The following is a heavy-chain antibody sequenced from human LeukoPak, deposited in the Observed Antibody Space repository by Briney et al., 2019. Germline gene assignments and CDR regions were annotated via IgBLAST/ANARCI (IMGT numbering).Heavy chain of an antibody. CDR3: ARGPTRANSSDY. CDR1: GFTFSSYW. CDR2: IKQDGNEK. D-gene: IGHD2/OR15-2a*01. V-gene: IGHV3-7*01. Sequence: GGSLRLSCAASGFTFSSYWMSWVRQPPGKGLEWVAKIKQDGNEKYYVDSVKGRFTISRDNAKNSLYLQMNSLRAEDTAVYYCARGPTRANSSDYWGQGPRLTVSS. J-gene: IGHJ4*02.